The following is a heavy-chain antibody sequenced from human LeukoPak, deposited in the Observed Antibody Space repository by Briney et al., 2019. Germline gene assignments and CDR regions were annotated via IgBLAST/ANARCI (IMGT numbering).Heavy chain of an antibody. CDR3: ATPKGLWSGYYYYYGMDV. Sequence: AASVKVSCKVSGYTLTELSMHWVRQAPGKGLEWMGGFDPEDGETIYAQKFQGRVTMTEDTSTDTAYMELSSLRSEDTAVYYCATPKGLWSGYYYYYGMDVWGQGTTVTVSS. CDR1: GYTLTELS. CDR2: FDPEDGET. D-gene: IGHD3-3*01. J-gene: IGHJ6*02. V-gene: IGHV1-24*01.